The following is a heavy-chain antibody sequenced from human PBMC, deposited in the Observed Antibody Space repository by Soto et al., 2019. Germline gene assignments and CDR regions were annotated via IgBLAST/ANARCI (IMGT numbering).Heavy chain of an antibody. V-gene: IGHV3-64*02. CDR1: GFTFSNFA. CDR3: ARARIGAAGTKYYFDY. J-gene: IGHJ4*02. D-gene: IGHD6-13*01. CDR2: ISSTGASI. Sequence: GGSLRLSCAASGFTFSNFAVHWVRQAPEKGPEFVSGISSTGASIFYADSVKGRVTISRDNSKNTVNLQMGSLKPEDTAVYYCARARIGAAGTKYYFDYWGRGTLVTVSS.